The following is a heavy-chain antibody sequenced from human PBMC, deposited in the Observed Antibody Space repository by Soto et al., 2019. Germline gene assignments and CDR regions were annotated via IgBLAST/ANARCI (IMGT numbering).Heavy chain of an antibody. CDR3: ARTTVVSAYYFDY. CDR1: GGTFSSYT. D-gene: IGHD4-17*01. V-gene: IGHV1-69*02. CDR2: IITILGIA. J-gene: IGHJ4*02. Sequence: QVQLVQSGAEVKKPGSSVKVSCKASGGTFSSYTISWVRQAPGQGLEWMGRIITILGIANYAQKFQGRVTITADKSTSTAYMELSSLRSEDTALYYCARTTVVSAYYFDYWGQGTLVTVSS.